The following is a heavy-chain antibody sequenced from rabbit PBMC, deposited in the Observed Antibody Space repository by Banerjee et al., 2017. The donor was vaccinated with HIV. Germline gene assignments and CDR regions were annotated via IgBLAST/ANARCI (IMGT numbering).Heavy chain of an antibody. CDR1: RFSFSDRDV. Sequence: EQLEESGGGLVKPEGSLTLTCKASRFSFSDRDVMCWVRQAPGKGLEWIACINTATGKPVYATWAKGRFTISTTSSTTVTLQMTSLTGADTATYFCARDLAGAIGWNFYLWGPGTLVTVS. CDR3: ARDLAGAIGWNFYL. D-gene: IGHD4-1*01. V-gene: IGHV1S45*01. CDR2: INTATGKP. J-gene: IGHJ4*01.